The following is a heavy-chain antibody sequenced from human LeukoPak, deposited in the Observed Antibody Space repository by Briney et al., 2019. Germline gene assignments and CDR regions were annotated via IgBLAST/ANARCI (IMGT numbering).Heavy chain of an antibody. V-gene: IGHV3-23*01. CDR3: AKDHSAVAGYYGMDV. Sequence: EASLRLSCAASGFTFSSYAMSWVRQAPGKGLEWVSAISGSGGSTYYADSVKGRFTISRDNSKNMLYLQMNSLRAEDTAVYYCAKDHSAVAGYYGMDVWGQGTTVTVSS. CDR2: ISGSGGST. D-gene: IGHD6-19*01. CDR1: GFTFSSYA. J-gene: IGHJ6*02.